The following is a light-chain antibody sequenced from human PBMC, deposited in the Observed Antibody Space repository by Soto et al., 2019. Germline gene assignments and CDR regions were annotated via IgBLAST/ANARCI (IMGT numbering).Light chain of an antibody. V-gene: IGKV3-15*01. CDR1: QAIGTN. J-gene: IGKJ2*01. CDR2: DAS. CDR3: QQYSNWPLYT. Sequence: EIVMTQSPGTLSVSPGERATLSCRASQAIGTNLAWYQQRPGQAPRLLIYDASSRATDIPARFTGRGSGTEFTLTISSLQPEDFAVYFCQQYSNWPLYTFGQGTKLEI.